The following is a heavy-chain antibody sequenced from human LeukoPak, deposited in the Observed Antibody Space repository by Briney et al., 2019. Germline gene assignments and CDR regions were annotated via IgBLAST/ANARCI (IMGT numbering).Heavy chain of an antibody. CDR2: ISGSGGST. J-gene: IGHJ6*03. CDR1: GFTFSSYS. Sequence: GGSLRLSCAASGFTFSSYSMNWVRQAPGKGLEWVSAISGSGGSTYYADSVKGRFTISRDNSKNTLYLQMNSLRAEDTAVYYCAKGVGWIQPPGGYYYMDVWGKGTTVTVSS. V-gene: IGHV3-23*01. D-gene: IGHD5-18*01. CDR3: AKGVGWIQPPGGYYYMDV.